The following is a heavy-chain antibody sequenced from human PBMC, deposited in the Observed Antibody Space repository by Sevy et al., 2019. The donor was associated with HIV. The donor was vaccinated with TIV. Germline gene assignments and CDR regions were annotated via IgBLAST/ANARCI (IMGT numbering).Heavy chain of an antibody. CDR2: ISYEGTET. CDR3: ARDGGYSIKWYPLY. J-gene: IGHJ4*01. D-gene: IGHD6-13*01. Sequence: GGSLRLSCAASGFAFSSHAMQWVRQAPGKGRERVAVISYEGTETFYAASVEGRFTISRDNSKNMLSLQINSLRPEDTAVYYCARDGGYSIKWYPLYWGHGTLVTVSS. CDR1: GFAFSSHA. V-gene: IGHV3-30-3*01.